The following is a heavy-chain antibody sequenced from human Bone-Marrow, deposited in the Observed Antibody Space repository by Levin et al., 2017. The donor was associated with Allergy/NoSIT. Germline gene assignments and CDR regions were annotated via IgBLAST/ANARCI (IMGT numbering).Heavy chain of an antibody. V-gene: IGHV4-59*01. J-gene: IGHJ3*02. D-gene: IGHD2/OR15-2a*01. Sequence: SETLSLTCTVSGGSMNTYYWNWIRQSPGKGLEWIGYIYSRGSTSYNPSLKSRVTISEDTSKSQVYLKLTSVTATDTAVYYCARHFYGAFDIWGQGTVVTVSS. CDR2: IYSRGST. CDR1: GGSMNTYY. CDR3: ARHFYGAFDI.